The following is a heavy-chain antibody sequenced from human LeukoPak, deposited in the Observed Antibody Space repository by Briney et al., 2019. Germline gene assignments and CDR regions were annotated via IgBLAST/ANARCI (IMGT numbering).Heavy chain of an antibody. CDR2: INHSGST. V-gene: IGHV4-34*01. CDR3: ARGSSHCSSTSCYAGWFDP. Sequence: KPSETLSLTCAVYGGSFSGYYWSWIRQPPGKGLEWIGEINHSGSTNYNPSLKSRVTISVDTSKNQFSLKLSSVTAADTAVYYCARGSSHCSSTSCYAGWFDPWGQGTLVTVSS. D-gene: IGHD2-2*01. CDR1: GGSFSGYY. J-gene: IGHJ5*02.